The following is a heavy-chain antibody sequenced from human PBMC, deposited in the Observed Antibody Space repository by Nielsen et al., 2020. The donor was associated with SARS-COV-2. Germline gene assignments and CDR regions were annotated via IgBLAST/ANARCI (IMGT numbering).Heavy chain of an antibody. CDR2: VSGSGGST. D-gene: IGHD3-16*01. Sequence: GESLKISCAASGFTFSDYYMSWVRQAPGKGLEWVSSVSGSGGSTYYADSVQGRFSISRDNSKNTVYLQMNSLRAEDAAVYYCAKVGGTDYWGQGTPVTVSS. CDR3: AKVGGTDY. J-gene: IGHJ4*02. CDR1: GFTFSDYY. V-gene: IGHV3-23*01.